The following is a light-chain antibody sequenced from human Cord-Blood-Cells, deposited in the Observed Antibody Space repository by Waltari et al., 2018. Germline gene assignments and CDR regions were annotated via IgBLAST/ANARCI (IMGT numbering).Light chain of an antibody. Sequence: QSVLTQPPSVSGVPGQRVTISCTERSPTIGAGYDVHWDQQRPGTAPKLLIYGNSNRPSGVPDRFSGSKSGTSASLAITGLQAEDEADYDCQSYDSSLSGYVFGTGTKVTVL. CDR1: SPTIGAGYD. V-gene: IGLV1-40*01. CDR3: QSYDSSLSGYV. CDR2: GNS. J-gene: IGLJ1*01.